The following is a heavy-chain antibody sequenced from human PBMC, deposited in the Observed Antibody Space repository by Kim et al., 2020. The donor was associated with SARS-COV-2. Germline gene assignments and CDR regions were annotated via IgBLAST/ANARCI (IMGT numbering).Heavy chain of an antibody. J-gene: IGHJ5*02. Sequence: SETLSLTCTVSGGSISRSDYSWGWIRQPPGKGLEWIGTIQYSGTTYYNPSLTSRVTISVETSKNQFSLKQNSVTAAAAAVYYCARHRPGVTGSLGDFDP. V-gene: IGHV4-39*01. CDR3: ARHRPGVTGSLGDFDP. CDR1: GGSISRSDYS. D-gene: IGHD3-9*01. CDR2: IQYSGTT.